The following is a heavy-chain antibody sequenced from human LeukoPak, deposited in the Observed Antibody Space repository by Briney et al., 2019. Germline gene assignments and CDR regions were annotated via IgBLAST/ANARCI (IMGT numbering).Heavy chain of an antibody. Sequence: PSETLSLTCAVSDGSIGNSNWWSWVRQPPGKGLEWIGEIYHSGSTNYNPSLKSRVTISVDKSKNQFSLKLSSVTAADTAMYYCASSNNYVWFDPWGQGTLVTVSS. CDR3: ASSNNYVWFDP. D-gene: IGHD4-11*01. CDR1: DGSIGNSNW. V-gene: IGHV4-4*02. CDR2: IYHSGST. J-gene: IGHJ5*02.